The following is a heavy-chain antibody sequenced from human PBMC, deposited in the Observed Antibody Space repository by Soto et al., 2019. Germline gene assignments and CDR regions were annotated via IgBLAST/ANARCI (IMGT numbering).Heavy chain of an antibody. D-gene: IGHD3-10*01. CDR1: GFTFSSYS. CDR2: ISSSSSYI. J-gene: IGHJ6*02. V-gene: IGHV3-21*01. CDR3: ARWDVHYGSGSYRYYYYGMDV. Sequence: EVQLVESGGGLVKPGGSLRLSCAASGFTFSSYSMNWVRQAPGKGLEWVSSISSSSSYIYYADSVKGRFTISRDNAKNSLYLQMNSLRAEDTAVYYCARWDVHYGSGSYRYYYYGMDVWGQGTTVTVSS.